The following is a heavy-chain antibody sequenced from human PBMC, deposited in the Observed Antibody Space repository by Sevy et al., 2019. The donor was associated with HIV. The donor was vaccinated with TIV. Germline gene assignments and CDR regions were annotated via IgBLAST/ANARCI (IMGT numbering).Heavy chain of an antibody. J-gene: IGHJ4*02. CDR3: AKDNFSRRRDGYNYLFDY. CDR2: IWYDGSNK. V-gene: IGHV3-33*06. CDR1: GFTFSSYG. D-gene: IGHD5-12*01. Sequence: GGSLRLSCAASGFTFSSYGMHWVRQAPGNGLEWVAVIWYDGSNKYYADSVKGRFTISGDNSKNTLYLQMNSLRAEDTAVYYCAKDNFSRRRDGYNYLFDYWGQGTLVTVSS.